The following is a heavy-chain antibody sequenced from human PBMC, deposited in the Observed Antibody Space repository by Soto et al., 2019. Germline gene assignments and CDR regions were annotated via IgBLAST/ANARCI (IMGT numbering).Heavy chain of an antibody. CDR1: GGSISSGNW. D-gene: IGHD2-8*01. V-gene: IGHV4-4*02. J-gene: IGHJ4*02. Sequence: SETLSLTCAVSGGSISSGNWWTWVRRTPQRGLEYIGEIFHDGTANYYPSFERRVAISVDTSKNQFSLKLTSVTAADTAIYFCARLVYDTRLNYMYFDFWGQGALVTVSS. CDR3: ARLVYDTRLNYMYFDF. CDR2: IFHDGTA.